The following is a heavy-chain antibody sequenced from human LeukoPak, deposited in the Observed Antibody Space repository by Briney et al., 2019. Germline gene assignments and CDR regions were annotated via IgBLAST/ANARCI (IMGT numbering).Heavy chain of an antibody. CDR3: AAWKIAAAGTTYFDY. V-gene: IGHV1-2*02. Sequence: ASVKVSCTASGYTFTPYYMHWVRQAPGQGLEWMGWINPNSGGTNYAQKFQGRITMTRDTSISTAYMELSRLRSDDTAVYYCAAWKIAAAGTTYFDYWGQGTLVTVSS. D-gene: IGHD6-13*01. J-gene: IGHJ4*02. CDR1: GYTFTPYY. CDR2: INPNSGGT.